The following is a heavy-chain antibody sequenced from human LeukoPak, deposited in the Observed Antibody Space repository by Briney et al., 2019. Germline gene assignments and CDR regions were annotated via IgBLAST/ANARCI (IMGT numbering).Heavy chain of an antibody. V-gene: IGHV3-33*01. CDR3: ARAIAAAHLFDY. CDR1: GFTFSSYG. J-gene: IGHJ4*02. Sequence: EGSLRLSCAASGFTFSSYGMHWVRQAPGKGLEWVAVIWYDGSNKYYADSVKGRFTISRDNSKNTLYLQMNSLRAEDTAVYYCARAIAAAHLFDYWGQGTLVTVSS. D-gene: IGHD6-13*01. CDR2: IWYDGSNK.